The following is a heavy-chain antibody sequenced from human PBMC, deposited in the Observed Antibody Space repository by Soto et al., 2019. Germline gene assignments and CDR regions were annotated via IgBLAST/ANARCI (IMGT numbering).Heavy chain of an antibody. CDR1: GGSVSSGDYY. V-gene: IGHV4-61*08. CDR2: IYYRGST. CDR3: ARIPVDTSMISWFDP. D-gene: IGHD5-18*01. J-gene: IGHJ5*02. Sequence: QVQLQESGPGLVKASETLSLTCTVSGGSVSSGDYYWSWIRQPPGKGLEWIGNIYYRGSTNYNPYLKSRATISVDTLKNQFSLKVSSVTAADTAVYYCARIPVDTSMISWFDPWGQGNLVTVSS.